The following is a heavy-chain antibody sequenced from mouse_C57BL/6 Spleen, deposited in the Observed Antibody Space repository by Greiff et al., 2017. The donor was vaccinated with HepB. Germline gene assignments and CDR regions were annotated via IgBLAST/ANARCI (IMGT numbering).Heavy chain of an antibody. CDR3: ATVDDYDGVLTY. D-gene: IGHD2-4*01. CDR1: GYTFTSYW. Sequence: VQLQQPGAELVKPGASVKLSCKASGYTFTSYWMQWVKQRPGQGLEWIGEIDPSDSYTNYNQKFKGKATLTVDTSSSTAYMQLSSLTSEDSAVYYCATVDDYDGVLTYWGQGTLVTVSA. V-gene: IGHV1-50*01. CDR2: IDPSDSYT. J-gene: IGHJ3*01.